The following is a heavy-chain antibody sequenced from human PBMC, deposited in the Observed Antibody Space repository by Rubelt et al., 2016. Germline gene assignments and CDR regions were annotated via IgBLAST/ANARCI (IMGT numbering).Heavy chain of an antibody. V-gene: IGHV3-23*01. CDR3: AKVKRYNWNQLTSFDY. D-gene: IGHD1-20*01. CDR2: GST. Sequence: GSTYYADSVKGRFTISRDNSKNTLYLQMNSLRAEDTAVYYCAKVKRYNWNQLTSFDYWGQGTLVTVSS. J-gene: IGHJ4*02.